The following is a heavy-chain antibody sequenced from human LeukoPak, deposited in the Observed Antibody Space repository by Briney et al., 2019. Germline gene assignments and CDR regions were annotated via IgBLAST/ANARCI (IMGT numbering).Heavy chain of an antibody. CDR2: IRYDGSNK. CDR3: AREKGGSYSYGSLFDY. Sequence: PGGSLRLSCAASGFTFSSYGMHWVRQAPGKGLEWVAFIRYDGSNKYYADSVKGRFTISRDNAKNSLYLQMNSLRAEDTAVYYCAREKGGSYSYGSLFDYWGQGTLVTVSS. V-gene: IGHV3-30*02. D-gene: IGHD5-18*01. J-gene: IGHJ4*02. CDR1: GFTFSSYG.